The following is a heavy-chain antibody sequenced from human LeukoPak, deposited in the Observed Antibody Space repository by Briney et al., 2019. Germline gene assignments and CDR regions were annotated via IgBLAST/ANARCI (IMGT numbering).Heavy chain of an antibody. V-gene: IGHV3-48*03. CDR3: ARGFNYAFDY. Sequence: QAGGSLRLSCAASGFTFSVYEMSWVRQAPGKGLEWFSYITSGGGTIYYADSVKGRFTISRDNAKNSLYLQMNSLRADDTATYYCARGFNYAFDYWGQGTLVTVSS. D-gene: IGHD2-2*01. CDR1: GFTFSVYE. CDR2: ITSGGGTI. J-gene: IGHJ4*02.